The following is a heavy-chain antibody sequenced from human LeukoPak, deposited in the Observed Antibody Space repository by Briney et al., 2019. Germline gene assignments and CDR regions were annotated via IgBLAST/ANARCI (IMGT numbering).Heavy chain of an antibody. D-gene: IGHD6-6*01. J-gene: IGHJ6*03. CDR1: GYTFTGYY. Sequence: ASVKVSCKASGYTFTGYYMHWVRQAPGQGLEWMGWINPNSGGTNYAQKFQGRVTMTRDTSISTAYMELSRLRSDDTAVYYCARGIQYSSSPGNYYYYMDVWGKGTTVTVSS. CDR2: INPNSGGT. CDR3: ARGIQYSSSPGNYYYYMDV. V-gene: IGHV1-2*02.